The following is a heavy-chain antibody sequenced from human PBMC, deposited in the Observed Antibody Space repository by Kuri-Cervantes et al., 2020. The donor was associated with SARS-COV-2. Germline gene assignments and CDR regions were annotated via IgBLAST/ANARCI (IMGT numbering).Heavy chain of an antibody. CDR2: IYTTGST. Sequence: SETLSLTCTVSGDPMSSGNYYWSWIRQPAGKGLEWIGHIYTTGSTNYSPSLKSRVSISIDKSKNQFSLKLSSVTAADTAVYYCARVSWMQLWHRYFDNWGQGTLVTVSS. V-gene: IGHV4-61*09. CDR1: GDPMSSGNYY. D-gene: IGHD5-18*01. CDR3: ARVSWMQLWHRYFDN. J-gene: IGHJ4*02.